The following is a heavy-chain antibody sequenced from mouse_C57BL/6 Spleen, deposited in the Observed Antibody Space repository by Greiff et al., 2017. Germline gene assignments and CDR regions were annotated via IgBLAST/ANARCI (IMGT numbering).Heavy chain of an antibody. CDR3: ARLGSSTYDYPAWFAY. J-gene: IGHJ3*01. D-gene: IGHD2-4*01. Sequence: QVQLQQPGAELVKPGASVKMSCKASGYTFTSYWITWVKQRPGQGLEWIGDIYPGSGSTNYNEKFKSKATLTVDTSSSTAYMQLSSLTSEDSAVYYCARLGSSTYDYPAWFAYWGQGTLVTVAA. CDR1: GYTFTSYW. CDR2: IYPGSGST. V-gene: IGHV1-55*01.